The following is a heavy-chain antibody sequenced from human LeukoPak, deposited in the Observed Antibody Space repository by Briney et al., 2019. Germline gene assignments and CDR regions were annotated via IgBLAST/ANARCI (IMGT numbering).Heavy chain of an antibody. CDR3: FRLCDRGGRGTIYFLH. CDR2: VCYPGTT. J-gene: IGHJ1*01. CDR1: GRSISSNSYY. D-gene: IGHD2-21*01. V-gene: IGHV4-39*02. Sequence: TPSETHSPIRTLAGRSISSNSYYCGWVRKPPGKGLGWIGRVCYPGTTYYNRSLKSRDPLSIYTAKNHFSLTLNSVNAPETAVKYCFRLCDRGGRGTIYFLHWGQGTLVTVSS.